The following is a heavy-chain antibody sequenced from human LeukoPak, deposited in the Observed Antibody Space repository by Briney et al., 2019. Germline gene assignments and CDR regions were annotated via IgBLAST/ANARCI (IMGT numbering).Heavy chain of an antibody. CDR3: ARGRFYYDSPE. J-gene: IGHJ4*02. D-gene: IGHD3-22*01. V-gene: IGHV3-7*01. CDR2: IKHDGSEK. Sequence: GGSLSLSCTASGFTFAIYWMTWVRQAPGKGLEWVANIKHDGSEKYYVDSVKGRFTISRDNAKNSLYLQMSSLRAEDTAVYYCARGRFYYDSPEWGQGTLVTVSS. CDR1: GFTFAIYW.